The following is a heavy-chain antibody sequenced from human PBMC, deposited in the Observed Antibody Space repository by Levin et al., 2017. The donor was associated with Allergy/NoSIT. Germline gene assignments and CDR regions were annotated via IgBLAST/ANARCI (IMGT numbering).Heavy chain of an antibody. CDR3: ARVGQLLKGMDV. V-gene: IGHV3-13*01. D-gene: IGHD2-2*01. CDR2: IGTAGDT. J-gene: IGHJ6*02. CDR1: GFTFSSYD. Sequence: GGSLRLSCAASGFTFSSYDMHWVRQATGKGLEWVSAIGTAGDTYYPGSVKGRFTISRENAKNSLYLQMNSLRAGDTAVYYCARVGQLLKGMDVWGQGTTVTVSS.